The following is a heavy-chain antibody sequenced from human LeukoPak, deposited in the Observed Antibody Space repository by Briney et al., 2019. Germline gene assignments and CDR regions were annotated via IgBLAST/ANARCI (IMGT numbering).Heavy chain of an antibody. CDR3: ARASGYDVDY. CDR1: GFTFSSYS. D-gene: IGHD5-12*01. J-gene: IGHJ4*02. V-gene: IGHV3-21*01. CDR2: ISSSSSYI. Sequence: GGSLRRSCAASGFTFSSYSMNWVRQAPGNGLEWVSSISSSSSYIYYADSVKGRFTISRDNAKNSLYLQMNSLRAEDTAVYYCARASGYDVDYWGQGTLVTVSS.